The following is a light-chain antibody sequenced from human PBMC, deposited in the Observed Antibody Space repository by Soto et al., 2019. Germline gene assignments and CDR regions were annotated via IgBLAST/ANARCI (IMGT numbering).Light chain of an antibody. V-gene: IGKV3-15*01. J-gene: IGKJ5*01. CDR3: QQYNNWPPKIT. CDR1: QSVSSN. Sequence: EIVMTQSPATLSVSPGERATLSCRASQSVSSNLAWYQQKPGQAPRLLIYGASTRATGIPARFSGSGSGTEFTLTISSLLSEDFAVYYCQQYNNWPPKITFGQGTRLEIK. CDR2: GAS.